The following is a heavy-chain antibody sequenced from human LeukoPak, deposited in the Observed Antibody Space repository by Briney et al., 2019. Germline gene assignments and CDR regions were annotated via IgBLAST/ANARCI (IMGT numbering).Heavy chain of an antibody. D-gene: IGHD2-2*01. J-gene: IGHJ6*03. CDR2: IRYDGSNK. V-gene: IGHV3-30*02. CDR1: GFTFSSYG. CDR3: AKDSTAAHYYYYYMDV. Sequence: GGSLRLSCAASGFTFSSYGMHWVRQAPGKGLEWVAFIRYDGSNKHYADSVKGRFTISRDNSKNTLYLQMNSLRAEDTAVYYCAKDSTAAHYYYYYMDVWGKGTTVTVSS.